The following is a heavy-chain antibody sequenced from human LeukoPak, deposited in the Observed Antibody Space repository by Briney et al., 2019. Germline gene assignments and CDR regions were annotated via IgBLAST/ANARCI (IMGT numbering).Heavy chain of an antibody. CDR2: INPNSGGT. CDR1: GYTFTGYY. J-gene: IGHJ3*02. Sequence: GASVQVSCKASGYTFTGYYMHWVRQAPGQGLEWMGWINPNSGGTNYARKFQGRVTMTRDTSISTAYMELSRLRSDDTAVYYCAREHIAAAGTTAFDIWGQGTMVTVSS. V-gene: IGHV1-2*02. CDR3: AREHIAAAGTTAFDI. D-gene: IGHD6-13*01.